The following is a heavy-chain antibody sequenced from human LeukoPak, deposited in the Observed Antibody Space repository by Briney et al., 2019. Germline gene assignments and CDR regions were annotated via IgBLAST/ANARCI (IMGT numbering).Heavy chain of an antibody. Sequence: ASVKVSCKASGYTFTGYYMHWVRQAPGQGLEWMGWINPNSGGTNYAQKFQGRVTMTRDTSISTAYMELSRLRSDDTAVYYCARDALPTVGVPAAMARWGQGTLVTVSS. D-gene: IGHD2-2*01. CDR1: GYTFTGYY. CDR2: INPNSGGT. J-gene: IGHJ4*02. CDR3: ARDALPTVGVPAAMAR. V-gene: IGHV1-2*02.